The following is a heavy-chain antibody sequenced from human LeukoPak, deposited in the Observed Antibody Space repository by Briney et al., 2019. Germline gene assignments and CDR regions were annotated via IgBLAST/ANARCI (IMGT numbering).Heavy chain of an antibody. CDR1: GFTFSSYA. CDR2: ISYDGSNK. J-gene: IGHJ6*03. V-gene: IGHV3-30*04. CDR3: AKEAYYDILSGSEAEGFMDV. Sequence: PGGSLRLSCAASGFTFSSYAMHWVRQAPGKGLEWVAVISYDGSNKYYADSVKGRFTISRDNSKNTLYLQMNSLRAEDTAVYYCAKEAYYDILSGSEAEGFMDVWGKGTAVIVSS. D-gene: IGHD3-9*01.